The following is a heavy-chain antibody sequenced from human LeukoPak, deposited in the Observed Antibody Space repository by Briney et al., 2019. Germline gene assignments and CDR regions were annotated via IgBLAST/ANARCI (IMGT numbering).Heavy chain of an antibody. Sequence: GGSLRLSCAASGFTFRSYGMNWVRQAPGKGLEWVSGISWNSGSIGYADSVKGRFTISRDNAKNSLYLQMNSLRAEDMALYYCAKDSGRYYYYYMDVWGKGTTVTVSS. CDR2: ISWNSGSI. CDR3: AKDSGRYYYYYMDV. J-gene: IGHJ6*03. D-gene: IGHD2-8*02. CDR1: GFTFRSYG. V-gene: IGHV3-9*03.